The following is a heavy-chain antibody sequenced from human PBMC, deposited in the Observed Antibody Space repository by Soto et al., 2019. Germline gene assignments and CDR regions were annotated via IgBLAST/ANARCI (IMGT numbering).Heavy chain of an antibody. CDR1: GGTFSSYA. J-gene: IGHJ6*02. Sequence: QVQLVQSGAEVKKPGSSVKVSCKASGGTFSSYAISWVRQAPGQGLEWMGGIIPIFGTANYAQKFQGRVTITADESTSTAYMELSSLRSEDTAVYYCARKGDYYDSSGSQINYYYYGMDVWGQGTTVTVSS. D-gene: IGHD3-22*01. V-gene: IGHV1-69*01. CDR3: ARKGDYYDSSGSQINYYYYGMDV. CDR2: IIPIFGTA.